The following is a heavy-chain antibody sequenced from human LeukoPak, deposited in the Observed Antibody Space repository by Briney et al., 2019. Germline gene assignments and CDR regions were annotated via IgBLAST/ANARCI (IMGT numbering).Heavy chain of an antibody. V-gene: IGHV4-59*01. CDR2: IDYRGST. Sequence: SSETLPLTCTVSGGSISTYYWSWIRQPPGKGPEWIAYIDYRGSTTYNPSLKSRVTISVDTSRNQFSLKLSSVTAADTAVYYCARSRSGYSYDHAAFEIWGQGTMVTVSS. CDR1: GGSISTYY. D-gene: IGHD5-18*01. J-gene: IGHJ3*02. CDR3: ARSRSGYSYDHAAFEI.